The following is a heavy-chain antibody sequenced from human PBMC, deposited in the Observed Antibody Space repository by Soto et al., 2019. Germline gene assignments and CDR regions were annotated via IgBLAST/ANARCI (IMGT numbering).Heavy chain of an antibody. V-gene: IGHV1-18*01. CDR1: GYTFTSYA. J-gene: IGHJ4*02. CDR3: AGDSTPPRE. CDR2: ISAYNGNT. Sequence: QVQLVQSGAEVKKPGASVKVSCKASGYTFTSYAISWVRQAPGQGLEWMGWISAYNGNTNYAQKLQGRVTMTTDTSTSTGCMKSSSLRSDDTAVDYSAGDSTPPREWGQGTLVTVSS.